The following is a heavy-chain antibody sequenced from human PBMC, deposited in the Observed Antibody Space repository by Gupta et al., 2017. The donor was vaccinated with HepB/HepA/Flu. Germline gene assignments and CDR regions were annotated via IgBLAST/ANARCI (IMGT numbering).Heavy chain of an antibody. CDR1: GYTFTDYY. J-gene: IGHJ4*02. Sequence: QVQLVQSGAEVKKPGASVRVSCKAAGYTFTDYYIHWVRQAPGQGLEWMGWINPNSDYTTYAQIVQGRVTMTRDTSISTAYMELNRLRSDDTAVYYCVRQQGDRISGCFDYWGQGTLVTVSS. CDR2: INPNSDYT. CDR3: VRQQGDRISGCFDY. D-gene: IGHD1-14*01. V-gene: IGHV1-2*02.